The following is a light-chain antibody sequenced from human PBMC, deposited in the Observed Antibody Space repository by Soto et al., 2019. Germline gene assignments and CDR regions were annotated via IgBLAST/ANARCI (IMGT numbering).Light chain of an antibody. CDR2: EVS. CDR1: SSDVGAYNY. V-gene: IGLV2-14*01. Sequence: QSALTQPASVSGFPGQSITISCTGTSSDVGAYNYVSWYQQHPGKAPKLMIYEVSNRPSGVSNRFSGSKSGNTASLTISGLQSEDEADYYCSSYATSSTWVFGGGTQLTVL. CDR3: SSYATSSTWV. J-gene: IGLJ3*02.